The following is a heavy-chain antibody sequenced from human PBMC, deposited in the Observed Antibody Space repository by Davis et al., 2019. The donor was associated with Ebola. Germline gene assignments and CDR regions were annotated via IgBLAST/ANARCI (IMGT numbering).Heavy chain of an antibody. CDR1: SGSIGNYY. Sequence: MPSETLSLTCTVSSGSIGNYYWSWIRQPPGKALEWIGYLYNGGSTIYSPSLKSRVTISVDTSKNHFSLKLLSVTAADTAVYYCARRQGSKFDSWGQGTLVTVSS. CDR3: ARRQGSKFDS. CDR2: LYNGGST. J-gene: IGHJ4*02. V-gene: IGHV4-59*01.